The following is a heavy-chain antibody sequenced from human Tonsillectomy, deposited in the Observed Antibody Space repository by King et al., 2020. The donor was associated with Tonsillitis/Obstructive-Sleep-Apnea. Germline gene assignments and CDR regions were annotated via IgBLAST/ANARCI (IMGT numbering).Heavy chain of an antibody. V-gene: IGHV4-34*01. CDR1: GGSFSGYY. D-gene: IGHD2-2*01. CDR3: ASGYQLRTNYYYYYGMDV. CDR2: INHSGST. J-gene: IGHJ6*02. Sequence: VQLQQWGAGLLKPSETLSLTCAVYGGSFSGYYWSWIRQPPGKGLEWIGEINHSGSTNYNPSLKSRVTISVDTSKNQFSLKLSSVTAADTAVYYCASGYQLRTNYYYYYGMDVWGQGTTVTVSS.